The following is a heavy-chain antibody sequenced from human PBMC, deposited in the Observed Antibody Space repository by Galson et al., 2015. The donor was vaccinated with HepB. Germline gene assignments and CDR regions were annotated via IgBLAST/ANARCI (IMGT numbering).Heavy chain of an antibody. CDR1: GGTFSSYA. J-gene: IGHJ6*02. CDR2: IIPIFGTA. Sequence: SVKVSCKASGGTFSSYAISWVRQAPGRGLEWMGGIIPIFGTANYAQKFQGRVTITADESTSTAYMELSSLRSEDTAVYYCARTDIVVVPAAQSWNYYYYYGMDVWGQGTTVTVSS. CDR3: ARTDIVVVPAAQSWNYYYYYGMDV. V-gene: IGHV1-69*13. D-gene: IGHD2-2*01.